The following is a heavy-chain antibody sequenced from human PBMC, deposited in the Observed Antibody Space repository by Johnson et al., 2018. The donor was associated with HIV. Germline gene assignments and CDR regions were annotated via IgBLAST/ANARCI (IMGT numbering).Heavy chain of an antibody. CDR1: GFTFSSYD. CDR3: ARQGGANDAFDI. Sequence: EQLEESGGGLVQPGGSLRLSCAASGFTFSSYDMYWVRQTTGKGLEWVSAIGTAGDTYYPGSVKGRFTISRENAKNSLYLQMNSLSAGDTAVYYCARQGGANDAFDIWGQGTMVTVSS. J-gene: IGHJ3*02. CDR2: IGTAGDT. V-gene: IGHV3-13*01. D-gene: IGHD1-26*01.